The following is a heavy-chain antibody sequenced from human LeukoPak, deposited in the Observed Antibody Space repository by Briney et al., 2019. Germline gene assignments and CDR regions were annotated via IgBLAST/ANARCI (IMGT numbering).Heavy chain of an antibody. D-gene: IGHD3-10*01. V-gene: IGHV3-20*04. CDR1: GFTFDDYG. J-gene: IGHJ3*02. CDR3: ARDRTMVRGVIIRSAFDI. Sequence: TGGSLRLSCAASGFTFDDYGMSWVRQAPGKGLEWVSGINWNGGSTGYADSVKGRVTISRDNAKNSLYLQMNSLRAEDTALYYCARDRTMVRGVIIRSAFDIWGQGTMVTVSS. CDR2: INWNGGST.